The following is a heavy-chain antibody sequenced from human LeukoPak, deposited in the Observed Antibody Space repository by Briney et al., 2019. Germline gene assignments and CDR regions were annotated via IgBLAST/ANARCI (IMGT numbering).Heavy chain of an antibody. CDR2: IYYGGST. Sequence: SETLSLTCTVSGVSISGYYWSWIRQPPGKGLEWIGFIYYGGSTKYNPSLKSRVTISVDTSKNQLSLKLTSVTAADTAVYYCARYGTGSYSDDHFQHWGQGTLVTVSS. CDR3: ARYGTGSYSDDHFQH. CDR1: GVSISGYY. D-gene: IGHD3-10*01. J-gene: IGHJ1*01. V-gene: IGHV4-59*08.